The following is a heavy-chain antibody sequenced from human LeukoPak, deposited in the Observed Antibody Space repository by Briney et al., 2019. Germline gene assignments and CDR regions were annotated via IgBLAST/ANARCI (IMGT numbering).Heavy chain of an antibody. D-gene: IGHD2-2*01. CDR2: ISAYNGNT. V-gene: IGHV1-18*01. Sequence: ASVKVSCKASGYTFTSYGISWVRQAPGQGLEWRGWISAYNGNTNYAQKLQGRVTMTRDTSTSTAYMELGSLRSDDTAVYYCARDPAPFREVVPAAKGGWFDPWGQGTLVTVSS. CDR3: ARDPAPFREVVPAAKGGWFDP. CDR1: GYTFTSYG. J-gene: IGHJ5*02.